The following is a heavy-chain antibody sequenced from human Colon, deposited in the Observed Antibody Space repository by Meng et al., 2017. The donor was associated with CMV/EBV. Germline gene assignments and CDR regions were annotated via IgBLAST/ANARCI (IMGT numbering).Heavy chain of an antibody. D-gene: IGHD6-19*01. CDR2: IIPILGIA. Sequence: SVKVSCKASGGTFSSYAISWVRQAPGQGLEWMGGIIPILGIANYAQKFQGRVTITADKSTSTAYMELSSLRSEDTAVYYCASSYRSGWPPYFDYWGQGTLVTVLL. V-gene: IGHV1-69*10. CDR1: GGTFSSYA. J-gene: IGHJ4*02. CDR3: ASSYRSGWPPYFDY.